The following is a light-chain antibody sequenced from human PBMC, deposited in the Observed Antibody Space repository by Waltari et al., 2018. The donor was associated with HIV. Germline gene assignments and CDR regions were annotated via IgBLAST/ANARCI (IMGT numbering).Light chain of an antibody. V-gene: IGKV3-20*01. CDR1: QSVTSNY. CDR2: GAS. CDR3: QQYGSSPYT. Sequence: EIVLTQSPGTLSLSPGERATLSCRASQSVTSNYLAWYQQKPGQAPRLLINGASIRATGIPDRFSGSGSGTDFTLAISRLEPEDVAVYFCQQYGSSPYTFGQGTKLEIK. J-gene: IGKJ2*01.